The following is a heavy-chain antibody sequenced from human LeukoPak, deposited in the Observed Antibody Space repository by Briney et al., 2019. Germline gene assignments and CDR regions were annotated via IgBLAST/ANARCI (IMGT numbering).Heavy chain of an antibody. Sequence: SETLSLTCTVSGGSISSDDYYWSWIRQPPGKGLEWIGYIYYSGITYYNPSLKSRVTISVDTSKNQFSLKLTSVTAADTAVYYCARHRGSGWYWDYWGQGTLVTVSS. J-gene: IGHJ4*02. D-gene: IGHD6-19*01. CDR3: ARHRGSGWYWDY. CDR2: IYYSGIT. V-gene: IGHV4-30-4*02. CDR1: GGSISSDDYY.